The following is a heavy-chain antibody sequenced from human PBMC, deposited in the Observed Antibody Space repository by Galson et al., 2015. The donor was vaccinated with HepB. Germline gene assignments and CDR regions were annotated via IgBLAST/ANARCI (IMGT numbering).Heavy chain of an antibody. CDR2: ISGNVDST. CDR1: GFAFDTHA. J-gene: IGHJ5*01. D-gene: IGHD5-18*01. Sequence: SLRLSCAASGFAFDTHAMSWVRQAPGRGLEWISGISGNVDSTFYADSVKGQFTVSRDNSNNMLYLQMNSLRAEDAGLYFCAKGYGLFDSWGQGILVTVSS. CDR3: AKGYGLFDS. V-gene: IGHV3-23*01.